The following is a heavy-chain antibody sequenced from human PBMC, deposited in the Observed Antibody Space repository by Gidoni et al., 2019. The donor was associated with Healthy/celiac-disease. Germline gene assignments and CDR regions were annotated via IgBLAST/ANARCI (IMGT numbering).Heavy chain of an antibody. Sequence: QVQLQQSGPGLVKPSQTLSLTCAISGASVSSNSAAWNWIRQSPSRGLEWLGRTYYRSKWYNDYAVSVKSRITINPDTSKNQFSLQLNSVTPEDTAVYYCARDDNCSGGSCYLGDAFDIWGQGTMVTVSS. J-gene: IGHJ3*02. V-gene: IGHV6-1*01. CDR3: ARDDNCSGGSCYLGDAFDI. D-gene: IGHD2-15*01. CDR1: GASVSSNSAA. CDR2: TYYRSKWYN.